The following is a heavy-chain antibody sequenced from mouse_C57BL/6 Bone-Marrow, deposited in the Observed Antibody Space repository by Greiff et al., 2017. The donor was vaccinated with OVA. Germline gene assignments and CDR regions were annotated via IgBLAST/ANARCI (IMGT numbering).Heavy chain of an antibody. CDR3: ARRGSWFAY. Sequence: EVKLVESGGGLVKPGGSLKLSCAASGFTFSSYGMSWVRQTPDKRLEWVATISSGGSYTYYPDSVKGRFTISRDIAKNTLYLQMSSLKSEDTAMYYCARRGSWFAYWGQGTLVTVSA. CDR2: ISSGGSYT. D-gene: IGHD1-2*01. J-gene: IGHJ3*01. V-gene: IGHV5-6*03. CDR1: GFTFSSYG.